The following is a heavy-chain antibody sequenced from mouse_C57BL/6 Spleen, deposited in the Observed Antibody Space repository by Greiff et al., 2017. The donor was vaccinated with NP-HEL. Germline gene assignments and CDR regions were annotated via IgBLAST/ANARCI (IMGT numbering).Heavy chain of an antibody. CDR2: IDPSDSET. Sequence: VQLQQPGAELVRPGSSVKLSCKASGYTFTSYWMHWVKQRPIQGLEWIGNIDPSDSETHYNQKFKDKATLTVDKSSSTVYMQLSSLTSEDSAVYYCARWTYGSSYLYFDVWGTGTTVTVSS. CDR3: ARWTYGSSYLYFDV. D-gene: IGHD1-1*01. CDR1: GYTFTSYW. J-gene: IGHJ1*03. V-gene: IGHV1-52*01.